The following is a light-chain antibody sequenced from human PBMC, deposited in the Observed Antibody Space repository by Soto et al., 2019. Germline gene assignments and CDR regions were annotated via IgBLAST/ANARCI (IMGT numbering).Light chain of an antibody. CDR3: HQFGYSPRT. J-gene: IGKJ1*01. CDR2: EAS. CDR1: QSVSSSS. Sequence: EIVLTQSPGTLSLSPGERATLSCRASQSVSSSSLAWYQQNPGQAPRLLIYEASSRATGIPDRFSGSGSGTDFTLAIRRLEPEDFAVYYCHQFGYSPRTFGQGTKVDI. V-gene: IGKV3-20*01.